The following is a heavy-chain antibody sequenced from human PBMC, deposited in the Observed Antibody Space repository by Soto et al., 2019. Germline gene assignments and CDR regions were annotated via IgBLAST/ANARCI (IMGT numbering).Heavy chain of an antibody. CDR2: INPNSGGT. CDR1: GYTFTGYY. CDR3: ARGKNVLLWFGELAFDP. J-gene: IGHJ5*02. Sequence: QVQLVQSGAEVKKPGASVKVSCKASGYTFTGYYMHWVRQAPGQGLEWMGWINPNSGGTNYAQKFQGWVTMTRDTSISKAYMELSRLRSDDTAVYYCARGKNVLLWFGELAFDPWGQGTLVTVSS. V-gene: IGHV1-2*04. D-gene: IGHD3-10*01.